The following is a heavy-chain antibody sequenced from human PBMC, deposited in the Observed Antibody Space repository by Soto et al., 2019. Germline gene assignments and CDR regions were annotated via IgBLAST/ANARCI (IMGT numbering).Heavy chain of an antibody. D-gene: IGHD2-15*01. J-gene: IGHJ3*02. Sequence: SETLSLTCTVSGGSISSGDYYWSWIRQPPGKGLEWIGYIYYSGSTYYNPSLKSRVTISVDTSKNQLSLKLSSVTAADTAVYYCAREGGFVAANDAFDIWGQGTMVTVSS. CDR3: AREGGFVAANDAFDI. V-gene: IGHV4-30-4*01. CDR2: IYYSGST. CDR1: GGSISSGDYY.